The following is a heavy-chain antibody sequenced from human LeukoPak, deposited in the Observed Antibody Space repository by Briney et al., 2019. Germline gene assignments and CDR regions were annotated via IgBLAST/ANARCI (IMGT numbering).Heavy chain of an antibody. J-gene: IGHJ6*03. V-gene: IGHV3-23*01. CDR2: ISGSGGST. D-gene: IGHD2-21*01. CDR1: GFTFSSYA. Sequence: PGGSLRLSCAASGFTFSSYAMSWVRQAPGKGLEWVSAISGSGGSTYYADSVKGRFTISRDNSKNTLYLQMNSLRAEDTAVYYCAKAPATYVVCCHYMDVWGEGTTITVSS. CDR3: AKAPATYVVCCHYMDV.